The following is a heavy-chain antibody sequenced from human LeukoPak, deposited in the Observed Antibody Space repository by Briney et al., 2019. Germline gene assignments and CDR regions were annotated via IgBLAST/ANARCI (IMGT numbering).Heavy chain of an antibody. CDR3: ARDPPLGSCSTISCPHLDY. V-gene: IGHV3-21*01. CDR1: GFTFSRYS. J-gene: IGHJ4*02. D-gene: IGHD2-2*01. CDR2: ISSSSSFI. Sequence: PGGSLRLXCAASGFTFSRYSMNWVRQAPGKGLEWVSSISSSSSFIYYADSVKGRFTISRDNAKNSLYLQMNSLRAEDTAVYYCARDPPLGSCSTISCPHLDYWGQGTLVTVSS.